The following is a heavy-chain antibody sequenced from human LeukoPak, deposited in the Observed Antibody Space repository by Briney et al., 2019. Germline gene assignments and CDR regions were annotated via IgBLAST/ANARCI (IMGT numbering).Heavy chain of an antibody. CDR3: AKDRAVTTSRHPYNWYDP. CDR1: GFTFSSYS. Sequence: GGSLRLSCAASGFTFSSYSMSWVRQAPGKGLEWVSAISGSGGSTYYADSVKGRFTISRDNSKNTLYLQMNSLRAEDTAVYYCAKDRAVTTSRHPYNWYDPWGQGTLVTVSS. D-gene: IGHD4-17*01. V-gene: IGHV3-23*01. J-gene: IGHJ5*02. CDR2: ISGSGGST.